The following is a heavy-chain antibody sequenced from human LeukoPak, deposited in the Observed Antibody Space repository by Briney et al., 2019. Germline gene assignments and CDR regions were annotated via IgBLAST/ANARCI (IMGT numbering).Heavy chain of an antibody. CDR2: IKQDGSDK. CDR1: GFTFSRYW. Sequence: GGSLRLSCAASGFTFSRYWMDWVRQAPGKGLEWVANIKQDGSDKNYVDSVKGRFTISRDNAKNLMYLQMNCLRAEDTAVYYCARDKIVGATYFDDWGQGTLVTVSS. V-gene: IGHV3-7*01. CDR3: ARDKIVGATYFDD. D-gene: IGHD1-26*01. J-gene: IGHJ4*02.